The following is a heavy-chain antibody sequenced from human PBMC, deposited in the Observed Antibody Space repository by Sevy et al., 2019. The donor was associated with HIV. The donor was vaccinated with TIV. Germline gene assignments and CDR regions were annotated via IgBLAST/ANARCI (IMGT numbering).Heavy chain of an antibody. D-gene: IGHD3-3*01. J-gene: IGHJ6*02. Sequence: GESLKISCAASGFTFSSYEMNWVRQAPGKWLEWVSYISSSGSTIYYADSVRGRFTISRDNAKKSLYLQMNSLRAEDTAVYYCAKRGGQYDLGMDVWGQGTTVTVSS. CDR3: AKRGGQYDLGMDV. CDR2: ISSSGSTI. CDR1: GFTFSSYE. V-gene: IGHV3-48*03.